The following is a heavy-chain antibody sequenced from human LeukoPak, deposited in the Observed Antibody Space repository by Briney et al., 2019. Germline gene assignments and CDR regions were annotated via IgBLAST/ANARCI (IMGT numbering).Heavy chain of an antibody. V-gene: IGHV4-30-4*08. CDR3: ARVGITIFGVVIGDAFDI. CDR2: IYYSGST. D-gene: IGHD3-3*01. J-gene: IGHJ3*02. CDR1: GGSISSGDYY. Sequence: SETLSLTCTVSGGSISSGDYYWSWIRQPPGKGLEWIGYIYYSGSTHYNPSLKSRVTISVDTSKNQFSLKLSSVTAADTAVYYCARVGITIFGVVIGDAFDIWGQGTMVTVSS.